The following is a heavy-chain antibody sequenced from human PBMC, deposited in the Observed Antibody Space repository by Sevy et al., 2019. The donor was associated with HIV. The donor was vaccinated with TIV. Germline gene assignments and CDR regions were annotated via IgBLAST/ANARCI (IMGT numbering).Heavy chain of an antibody. J-gene: IGHJ4*02. CDR2: IIGSGDNT. Sequence: GGSLRLSCEASGFTFRSYAMGWVRQAPGKGLEWVSGIIGSGDNTYYADSVKGRFTVSRDNSKNTLYVQMNSLRAEDTAVYYCAKGVSWLVLGGYFDYWGQGTPVTVSS. CDR3: AKGVSWLVLGGYFDY. CDR1: GFTFRSYA. V-gene: IGHV3-23*01. D-gene: IGHD6-19*01.